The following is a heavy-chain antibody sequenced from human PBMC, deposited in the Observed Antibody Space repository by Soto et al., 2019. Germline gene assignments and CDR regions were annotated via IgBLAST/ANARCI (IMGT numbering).Heavy chain of an antibody. J-gene: IGHJ3*02. CDR1: GYTFTSYD. CDR2: MNPNSGNT. V-gene: IGHV1-8*01. D-gene: IGHD2-2*02. Sequence: VASVKVSCKASGYTFTSYDINWVRQATGQGLEWMGWMNPNSGNTGYAQKFQGRVTMTRNTSISTAYMELSSLRSEDTAVYYCASRADIVVVPAAIRGDAFDIWGQGTMVTVSS. CDR3: ASRADIVVVPAAIRGDAFDI.